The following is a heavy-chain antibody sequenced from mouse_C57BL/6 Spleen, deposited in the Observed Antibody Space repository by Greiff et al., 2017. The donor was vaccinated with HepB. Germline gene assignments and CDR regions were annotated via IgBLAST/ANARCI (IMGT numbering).Heavy chain of an antibody. CDR2: INYDGSST. J-gene: IGHJ2*01. V-gene: IGHV5-16*01. D-gene: IGHD2-3*01. Sequence: EVQVVESEGGLVQPGSSMKLSCTASGFTFSDYYMAWVRQVPEKGLEWVANINYDGSSTYYLDSLKSRFIISRDNAKNILYLQMSSLKSEDTATYYCARDYDDGYFDYWGQGTTLTVSS. CDR3: ARDYDDGYFDY. CDR1: GFTFSDYY.